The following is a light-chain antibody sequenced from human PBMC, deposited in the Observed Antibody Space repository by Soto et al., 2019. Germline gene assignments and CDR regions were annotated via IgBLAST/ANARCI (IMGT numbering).Light chain of an antibody. CDR2: DTS. J-gene: IGLJ3*02. Sequence: QTVVTQEPSLTVSPGGTVTLTCGSSTGAVTSGHYPYWFQQKPGQAPRTLIYDTSNKHSWTPARFSGSLLGGKAALTLSGAQPEDEAEYYCFLSYSGAQGVFGGGTKVTVL. CDR3: FLSYSGAQGV. CDR1: TGAVTSGHY. V-gene: IGLV7-46*01.